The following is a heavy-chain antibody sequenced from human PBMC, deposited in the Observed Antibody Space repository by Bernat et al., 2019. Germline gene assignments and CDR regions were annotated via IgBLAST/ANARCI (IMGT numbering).Heavy chain of an antibody. Sequence: QVQLQQWGAGLLKPSETLSLTCAVYGGSFSGYYWTWIRQPPGKGQEWIGEINHSESTNYNPSLKSRVTISVDTSKNQFSLKLSSVTAADTAVYYCAGGKGVVTAFWGQGTLVTVSS. CDR1: GGSFSGYY. CDR2: INHSEST. CDR3: AGGKGVVTAF. D-gene: IGHD2-21*02. J-gene: IGHJ4*02. V-gene: IGHV4-34*01.